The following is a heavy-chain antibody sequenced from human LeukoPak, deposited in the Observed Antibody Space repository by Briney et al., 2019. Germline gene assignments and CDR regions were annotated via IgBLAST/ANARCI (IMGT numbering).Heavy chain of an antibody. CDR1: GFTFSSYA. Sequence: PGRSLRLSCAASGFTFSSYAMHWVRQAPGKGLEWVAVISYDGSNKYYADSVKGRFTISRDNSKNTLYLQMNSLRAEDTAVYYCAREKWDSSGWYVYWGQGTLVPVSS. D-gene: IGHD6-19*01. J-gene: IGHJ4*02. CDR2: ISYDGSNK. V-gene: IGHV3-30*04. CDR3: AREKWDSSGWYVY.